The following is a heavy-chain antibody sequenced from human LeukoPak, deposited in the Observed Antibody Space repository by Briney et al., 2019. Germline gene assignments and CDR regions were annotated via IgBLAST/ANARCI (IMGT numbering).Heavy chain of an antibody. CDR1: GFTFSSYG. CDR2: ISYDGSNK. CDR3: AKDELRFLEWLLSRMDV. Sequence: PGGSLRLSCAASGFTFSSYGMHWVRQAPGKGLEWVAVISYDGSNKYYADSVKGRFTISRDNSKNTLYLQMNSLRAEDTAVYYCAKDELRFLEWLLSRMDVWGQGTTVTASS. J-gene: IGHJ6*02. D-gene: IGHD3-3*01. V-gene: IGHV3-30*18.